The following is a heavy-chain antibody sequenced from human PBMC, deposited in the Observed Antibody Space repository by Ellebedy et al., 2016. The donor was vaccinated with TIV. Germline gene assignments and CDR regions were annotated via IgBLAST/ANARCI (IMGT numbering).Heavy chain of an antibody. V-gene: IGHV3-23*01. J-gene: IGHJ2*01. CDR2: INGIGDTT. Sequence: GESLKISCAASGFTFSNYAMSWVRQAPGMGLEWVSMINGIGDTTFDADSLKGRFTISRDNSKNTVYLEINSLRAEDTAVYYCAKKGAVTGTVGHRYFDLWGRGTLVTVSS. D-gene: IGHD1-1*01. CDR1: GFTFSNYA. CDR3: AKKGAVTGTVGHRYFDL.